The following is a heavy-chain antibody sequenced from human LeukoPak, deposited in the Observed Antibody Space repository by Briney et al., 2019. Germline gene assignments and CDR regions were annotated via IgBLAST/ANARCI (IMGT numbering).Heavy chain of an antibody. V-gene: IGHV1-58*01. CDR1: GFTFTSSA. Sequence: SVKVSCKASGFTFTSSAVQWVRQARGQRLEWIGWIVVGSGNTNYAQKFQERVTITRDMSTSTAYMELSSLRSEDTAVYYCAADGFRLEDAFDIWGQGTMVTVSS. CDR3: AADGFRLEDAFDI. D-gene: IGHD1-1*01. CDR2: IVVGSGNT. J-gene: IGHJ3*02.